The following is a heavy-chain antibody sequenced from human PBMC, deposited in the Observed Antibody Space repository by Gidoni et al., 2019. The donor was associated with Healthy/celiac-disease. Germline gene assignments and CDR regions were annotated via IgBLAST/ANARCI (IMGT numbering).Heavy chain of an antibody. V-gene: IGHV2-26*01. CDR3: ARMSDFWSGYYYDYYYGMDV. CDR2: IFSNDEK. J-gene: IGHJ6*02. Sequence: QVTLKASGPVLVKPTETLTLTCTVSGFSLSNARMGVSWIRQPPGKALEWLAHIFSNDEKSYSTSLKSRLTISKDTSKSQVVLTMTNMDPVDTATYYCARMSDFWSGYYYDYYYGMDVWGQGTTVTVSS. CDR1: GFSLSNARMG. D-gene: IGHD3-3*01.